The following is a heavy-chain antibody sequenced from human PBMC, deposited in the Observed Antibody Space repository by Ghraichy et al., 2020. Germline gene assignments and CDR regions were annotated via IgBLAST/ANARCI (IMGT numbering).Heavy chain of an antibody. Sequence: ASVKVSCKASGYTFTSYGIHWVRQAPGQGLEWMGWTSGNNGNTNYAQKLQDRVTMTTDTSTTTAYMELRSLTSDDTAVYYCAKDIGIQLTHFHYYGMDVWGQGTTVTVSS. CDR3: AKDIGIQLTHFHYYGMDV. CDR2: TSGNNGNT. D-gene: IGHD5-18*01. V-gene: IGHV1-18*01. CDR1: GYTFTSYG. J-gene: IGHJ6*02.